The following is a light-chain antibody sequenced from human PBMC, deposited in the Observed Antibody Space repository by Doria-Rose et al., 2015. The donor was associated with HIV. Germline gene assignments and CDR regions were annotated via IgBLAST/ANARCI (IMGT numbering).Light chain of an antibody. Sequence: TQSPESLGMSLGERATLNCKSNQSLLYTSKNYLACYQQKPGQPPKWLIYWASTQQSGVPARFSGSGSGTDFTLTISSLEAEDVAVYYCQQYYDTPSFGPGTTVDIK. CDR2: WAS. CDR3: QQYYDTPS. CDR1: QSLLYTSKNY. V-gene: IGKV4-1*01. J-gene: IGKJ3*01.